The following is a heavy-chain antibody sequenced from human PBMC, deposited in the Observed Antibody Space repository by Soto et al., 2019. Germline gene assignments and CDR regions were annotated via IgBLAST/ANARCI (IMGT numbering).Heavy chain of an antibody. V-gene: IGHV3-74*01. Sequence: EVQLVESGGGLVQPGGSLRLSCAVSGFTFGNYWMHWVRQAPGKGLVWVSRISDYGRINYADSVKDRFIISRDDARSELYLQMNDLRVEDTATYYCARGGLEPFDHWGQGALVTVSS. J-gene: IGHJ4*02. CDR1: GFTFGNYW. D-gene: IGHD1-1*01. CDR2: ISDYGRI. CDR3: ARGGLEPFDH.